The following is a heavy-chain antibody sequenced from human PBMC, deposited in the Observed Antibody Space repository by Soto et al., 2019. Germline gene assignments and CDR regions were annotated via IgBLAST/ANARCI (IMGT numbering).Heavy chain of an antibody. V-gene: IGHV1-69*01. Sequence: QVQLVQSGTEAKTPGSSVKVSCKAAGGTFNSFAIHWVRQAPGQGLEWMGGIIPIFGSPIFAQKFQGRVTITADASTGTVFLDLSSLRYEDTAVYYCARPSGAAPSPIGYYHYAMEVWGQGTAVTVSS. CDR2: IIPIFGSP. CDR3: ARPSGAAPSPIGYYHYAMEV. D-gene: IGHD3-3*01. CDR1: GGTFNSFA. J-gene: IGHJ6*02.